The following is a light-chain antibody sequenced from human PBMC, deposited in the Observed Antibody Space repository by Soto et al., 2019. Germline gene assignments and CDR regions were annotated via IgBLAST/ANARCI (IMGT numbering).Light chain of an antibody. CDR1: SSDVAGYIY. J-gene: IGLJ1*01. CDR3: SSYSSSNTLYV. Sequence: QSALTQPASVSGSPGQSITISCTGTSSDVAGYIYVSWYQQHPGKAPKLMIFEVSNRPSGVSNRFSGSKSGNTAFLTISGLQAEDEAYYYCSSYSSSNTLYVFGTGTKLTVL. V-gene: IGLV2-14*01. CDR2: EVS.